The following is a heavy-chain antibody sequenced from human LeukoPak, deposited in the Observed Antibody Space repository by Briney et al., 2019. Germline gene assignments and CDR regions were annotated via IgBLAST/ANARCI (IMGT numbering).Heavy chain of an antibody. CDR1: GYTFTSYY. D-gene: IGHD6-19*01. Sequence: ASVKVSCKASGYTFTSYYMHWVRQAPGQGLEWMGIINPSGGSTSYAQKFQGRVTMTRDTSTSTVYMELSSLRSEDTAVYYCARDGTSSGWYVGGFDYWGQGTLVTVSS. CDR2: INPSGGST. V-gene: IGHV1-46*01. J-gene: IGHJ4*02. CDR3: ARDGTSSGWYVGGFDY.